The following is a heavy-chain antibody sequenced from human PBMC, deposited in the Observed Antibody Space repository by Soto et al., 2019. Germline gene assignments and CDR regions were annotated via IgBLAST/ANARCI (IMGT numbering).Heavy chain of an antibody. J-gene: IGHJ4*02. D-gene: IGHD3-22*01. V-gene: IGHV1-46*01. CDR1: GYPLTSYY. Sequence: XSVKVSCKASGYPLTSYYMHWVRQAPGQGLEWMGIINPSGGSTSYAQKFQGRATMTRDTSTSTVYMELSSLRSEDTAVYYCARGGTMTLGDYWGQGTLVTVSS. CDR3: ARGGTMTLGDY. CDR2: INPSGGST.